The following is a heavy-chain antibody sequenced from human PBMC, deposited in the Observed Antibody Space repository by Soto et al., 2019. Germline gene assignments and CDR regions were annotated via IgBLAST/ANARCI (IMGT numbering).Heavy chain of an antibody. D-gene: IGHD3-10*01. V-gene: IGHV1-69*06. CDR2: TIPVFNTA. J-gene: IGHJ3*02. CDR3: ARGVYGSGDYYTGPSAFDS. CDR1: GGTLSDHG. Sequence: QVQLEQSGAEVKKPGSSVKVSCKASGGTLSDHGVAWLRQAPGQGLEWMGGTIPVFNTAKYAQKFQGRVTVTADKFTNIAYMELSSLRSEDKAFYFCARGVYGSGDYYTGPSAFDSWGQGTMVIVSS.